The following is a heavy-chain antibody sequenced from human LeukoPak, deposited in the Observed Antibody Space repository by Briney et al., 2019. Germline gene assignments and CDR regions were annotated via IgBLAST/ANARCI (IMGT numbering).Heavy chain of an antibody. D-gene: IGHD3-10*01. CDR2: ISAYNGNT. CDR1: GYTFTSYG. J-gene: IGHJ5*02. V-gene: IGHV1-18*01. CDR3: GRVGDIWFGELLPNWFDP. Sequence: GASVKVSCKASGYTFTSYGISWVRQAPGQGLEWMGWISAYNGNTKYAQKLQGRVTMTTDTSTSTAYMELRRLRSDDTAVYYCGRVGDIWFGELLPNWFDPWGQGPLVPVS.